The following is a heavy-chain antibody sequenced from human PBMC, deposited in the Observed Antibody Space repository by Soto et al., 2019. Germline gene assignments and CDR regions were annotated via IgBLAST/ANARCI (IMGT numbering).Heavy chain of an antibody. CDR3: ARGGPAGDRYYLNY. V-gene: IGHV3-23*01. J-gene: IGHJ4*02. Sequence: GGSLRLSCAASGFTFIRHGMSWVRQAPGKGLEWVSTIGESGNTFYTDSVKGRFTISRDTLKNTLYLQMDSLRVDDTAMYYCARGGPAGDRYYLNYWGQGTLVTVSS. CDR2: IGESGNT. CDR1: GFTFIRHG. D-gene: IGHD3-22*01.